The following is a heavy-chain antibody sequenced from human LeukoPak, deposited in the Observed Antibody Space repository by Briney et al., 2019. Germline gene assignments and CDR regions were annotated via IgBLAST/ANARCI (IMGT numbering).Heavy chain of an antibody. CDR1: GFTLSSYG. V-gene: IGHV3-23*01. D-gene: IGHD2/OR15-2a*01. Sequence: GGSLRLSCAASGFTLSSYGMSWVRQAPGKGLEWVSAISGSGGSTYYADSVKGRFTISRDNSKNTLYLQMNSLRAEDTALYYCAKSSPPPFSYWGQGTLVTVSS. J-gene: IGHJ4*02. CDR3: AKSSPPPFSY. CDR2: ISGSGGST.